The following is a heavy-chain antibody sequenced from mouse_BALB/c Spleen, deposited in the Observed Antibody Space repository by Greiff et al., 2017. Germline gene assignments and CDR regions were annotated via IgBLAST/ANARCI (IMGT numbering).Heavy chain of an antibody. V-gene: IGHV5-6-3*01. CDR2: INSNGGST. CDR1: GFTFSSYG. CDR3: ARYYDYDWFAY. D-gene: IGHD2-4*01. Sequence: EVQLVESGGGLVQPGGSLKLSCAASGFTFSSYGMSWVRQTPDKRLELVATINSNGGSTYYPDSVKGRFTISRDNAKNTLYLQMSSLKSEDTAMYYCARYYDYDWFAYWGQGTLVTVSA. J-gene: IGHJ3*01.